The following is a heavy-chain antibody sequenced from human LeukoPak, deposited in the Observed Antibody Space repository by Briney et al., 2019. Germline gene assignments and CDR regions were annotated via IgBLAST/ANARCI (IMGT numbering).Heavy chain of an antibody. CDR2: MNPNSGNT. CDR1: GYTFTIYD. J-gene: IGHJ4*02. V-gene: IGHV1-8*01. CDR3: ARGAPQEYCSGGSCPYFDY. D-gene: IGHD2-15*01. Sequence: ASVTVSCTASGYTFTIYDFNWVRQAPGQGLEWMGCMNPNSGNTGYAQKFQGRVTMTRNTSISTAYMEVSSLRSEDTAVYYCARGAPQEYCSGGSCPYFDYWGQGTLVTVSS.